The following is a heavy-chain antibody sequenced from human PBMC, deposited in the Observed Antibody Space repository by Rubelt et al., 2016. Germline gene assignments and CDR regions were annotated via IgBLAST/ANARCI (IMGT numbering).Heavy chain of an antibody. D-gene: IGHD3-3*01. CDR2: ISESGGGT. V-gene: IGHV3-23*01. Sequence: GLEWVSTISESGGGTYYAEYVKGRFTVSTDSSKNKLYLQMNSLSAEDTAVYYGAKFVCFGVSYYGMDVWGQGTTVTVSS. CDR3: AKFVCFGVSYYGMDV. J-gene: IGHJ6*02.